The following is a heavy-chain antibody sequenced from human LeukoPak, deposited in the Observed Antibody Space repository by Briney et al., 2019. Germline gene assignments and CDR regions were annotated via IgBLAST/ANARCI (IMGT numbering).Heavy chain of an antibody. J-gene: IGHJ4*02. CDR2: INPSGGST. CDR1: GYTFTSYY. V-gene: IGHV1-46*01. Sequence: GASVKVSCKASGYTFTSYYMHWVRQAPGQGLEWMGIINPSGGSTSYAQKFQGRVTMTRDMSTSTVYMELSSLRSEDTAVYYCTTDPGSGSYYSDGILFDYWGQGTLVTVSS. CDR3: TTDPGSGSYYSDGILFDY. D-gene: IGHD3-10*01.